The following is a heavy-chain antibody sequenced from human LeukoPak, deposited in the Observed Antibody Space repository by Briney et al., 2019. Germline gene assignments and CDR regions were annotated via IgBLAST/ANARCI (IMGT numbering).Heavy chain of an antibody. Sequence: SETLSLTCAVYGGSFSGYYWSWIRQPPGKGLEWIGEINHSGSTNYNPSLKSRVTISVDTSKNRFSLKLSSVTAADTAVYYCARGLQLAPTGYYYYGMDVWGQGTTVTVSS. J-gene: IGHJ6*02. CDR2: INHSGST. V-gene: IGHV4-34*01. D-gene: IGHD6-13*01. CDR3: ARGLQLAPTGYYYYGMDV. CDR1: GGSFSGYY.